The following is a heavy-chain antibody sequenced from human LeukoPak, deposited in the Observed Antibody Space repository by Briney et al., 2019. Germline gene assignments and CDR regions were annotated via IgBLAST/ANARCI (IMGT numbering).Heavy chain of an antibody. V-gene: IGHV4-34*01. CDR3: ARGVVVPAAIGYYGMDV. CDR1: GGSFSGYY. J-gene: IGHJ6*02. D-gene: IGHD2-2*01. Sequence: PSETLSPTCAVYGGSFSGYYWSWIRQPPGKGLEWIGEINHSGSTNYNPSLKSRVTISVDASKSQFSLKLSSVTAADTAVYYCARGVVVPAAIGYYGMDVWGQGTTVTVSS. CDR2: INHSGST.